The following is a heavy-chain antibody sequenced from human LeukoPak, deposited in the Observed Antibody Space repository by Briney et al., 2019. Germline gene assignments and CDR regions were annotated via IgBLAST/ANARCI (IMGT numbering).Heavy chain of an antibody. CDR2: IYYSGST. J-gene: IGHJ4*02. V-gene: IGHV4-59*01. D-gene: IGHD5-12*01. CDR3: ARDGNGYDYGFNY. CDR1: GGSISSYY. Sequence: SETLSLTCTVSGGSISSYYWSWIRQPPGKGLEWIGYIYYSGSTNYNPSLKSRVTISVDTSKNQFSLKLSSVTAADTAVYYCARDGNGYDYGFNYWGQGTLVTVSS.